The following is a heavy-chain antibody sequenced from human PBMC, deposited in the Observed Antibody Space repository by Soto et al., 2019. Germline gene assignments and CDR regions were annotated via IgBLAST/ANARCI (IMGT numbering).Heavy chain of an antibody. V-gene: IGHV1-2*04. CDR2: INPNSGGT. CDR3: ARGRHYDFCSGLGWFDP. Sequence: QVQLVQSGAEVKKPGASVKVSCKASGYTFTGYYMHWVRQAPGQGLEWMGWINPNSGGTNYAQKFQGWVTMTRETSISTAYMELSTLRSDDTAVYYCARGRHYDFCSGLGWFDPWGQGTLVTVSS. CDR1: GYTFTGYY. J-gene: IGHJ5*02. D-gene: IGHD3-3*01.